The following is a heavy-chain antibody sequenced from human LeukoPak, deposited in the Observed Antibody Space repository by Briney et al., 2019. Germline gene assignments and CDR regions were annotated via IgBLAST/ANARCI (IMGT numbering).Heavy chain of an antibody. D-gene: IGHD2-15*01. CDR1: GFTFSNYA. CDR3: AKAPVTSCRGAFCYPFDS. J-gene: IGHJ4*02. V-gene: IGHV3-64*01. Sequence: PGGSLRLSCAASGFTFSNYAMHWVRQAPGRGLQYVSAISGNGGSTWYVNSVKGRFTISRDNSKNTLYLQMNSLRVEDAAVYYCAKAPVTSCRGAFCYPFDSWGQGTLVTVSS. CDR2: ISGNGGST.